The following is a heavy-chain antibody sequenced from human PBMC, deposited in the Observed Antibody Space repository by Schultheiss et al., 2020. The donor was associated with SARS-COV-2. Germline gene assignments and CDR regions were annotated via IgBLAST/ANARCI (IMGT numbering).Heavy chain of an antibody. CDR1: GYSFTSYW. CDR2: IDPSDSYT. V-gene: IGHV5-10-1*01. D-gene: IGHD3-10*01. J-gene: IGHJ4*02. Sequence: GESLKISCKGSGYSFTSYWIGWVRQMPGKGLEWMGRIDPSDSYTNYSPSFQGHVTISADKSISTAYLQWSSLKASDTAMYYCARRAGTPGSYLDYWGQGTLVTVSS. CDR3: ARRAGTPGSYLDY.